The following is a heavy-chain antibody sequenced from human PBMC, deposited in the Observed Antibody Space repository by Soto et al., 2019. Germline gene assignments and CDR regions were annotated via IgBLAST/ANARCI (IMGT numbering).Heavy chain of an antibody. CDR2: IHYSGTT. Sequence: PSGTLSLTCTVSGGSISSINYSWGWIRQPPGKGLEWIGAIHYSGTTYYKSSLKSRVTISVDTSRNQFSLKLSSVTAADTAVYYCARRLERRKKRFDPWGQGILVTVSS. CDR3: ARRLERRKKRFDP. D-gene: IGHD1-1*01. CDR1: GGSISSINYS. V-gene: IGHV4-39*01. J-gene: IGHJ5*02.